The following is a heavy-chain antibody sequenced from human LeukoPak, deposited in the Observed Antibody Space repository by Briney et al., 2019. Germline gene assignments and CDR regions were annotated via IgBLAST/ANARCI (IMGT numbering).Heavy chain of an antibody. CDR2: IYPGDSDT. CDR1: GYSFTSYW. J-gene: IGHJ6*03. D-gene: IGHD2-2*02. V-gene: IGHV5-51*01. CDR3: ARHLGVVPAAIGQSYYYYYMDV. Sequence: GESLKISCKASGYSFTSYWIGWVRQMPGKGLEWMGIIYPGDSDTRYSPSFQGQVTISADKSISTAYLQWSSLKASDTAMYYCARHLGVVPAAIGQSYYYYYMDVWGKGTTVTVSS.